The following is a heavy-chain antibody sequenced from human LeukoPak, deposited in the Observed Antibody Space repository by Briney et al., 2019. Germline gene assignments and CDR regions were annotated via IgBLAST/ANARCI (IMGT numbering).Heavy chain of an antibody. CDR1: GDSISSGSFY. CDR3: ARLRCSDCYPNWLDP. J-gene: IGHJ5*02. CDR2: INHSGNT. Sequence: SQTLSLTCTVSGDSISSGSFYWSWIRQAAGKGLEWIGEINHSGNTNYNPSLKSRVTISVDTSKNQFSLKLTSVTAADTAVYYCARLRCSDCYPNWLDPWGQGTLVTVSS. V-gene: IGHV4-61*09. D-gene: IGHD2-21*02.